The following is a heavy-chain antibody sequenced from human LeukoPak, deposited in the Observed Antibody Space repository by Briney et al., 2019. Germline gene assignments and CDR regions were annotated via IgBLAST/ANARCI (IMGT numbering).Heavy chain of an antibody. CDR2: VSDSGGTT. J-gene: IGHJ4*02. CDR3: ARAWYPRDDSGLFGY. V-gene: IGHV3-23*01. D-gene: IGHD3-22*01. Sequence: TGGSLRLSCAASKFTFSNYAMSWVRQAPGKGLEWVSTVSDSGGTTYHADSVKGRFTISRDNPKHTLYLQMNSLSAEDTAVYYCARAWYPRDDSGLFGYWGQGTLVTVSS. CDR1: KFTFSNYA.